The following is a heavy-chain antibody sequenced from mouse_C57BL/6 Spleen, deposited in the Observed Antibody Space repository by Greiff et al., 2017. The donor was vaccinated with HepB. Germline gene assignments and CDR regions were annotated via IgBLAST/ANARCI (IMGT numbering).Heavy chain of an antibody. CDR2: ISSGSSTI. CDR1: GFTFSDYG. Sequence: VQLKQSGGGLVKPGGSLKLSCAASGFTFSDYGMHWVRQAPEKGLEWVAYISSGSSTIYYADTVKGRFTISRDNAKNTLFLQMTSLRSEDTAMYYCARIEDGYYDAMDYWGQGTSVTVSS. CDR3: ARIEDGYYDAMDY. V-gene: IGHV5-17*01. D-gene: IGHD2-3*01. J-gene: IGHJ4*01.